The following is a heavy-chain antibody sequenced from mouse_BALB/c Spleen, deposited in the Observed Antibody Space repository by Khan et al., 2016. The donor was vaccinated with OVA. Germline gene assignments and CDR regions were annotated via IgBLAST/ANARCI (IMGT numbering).Heavy chain of an antibody. Sequence: VELVESGGGLVKPGGSLKLSCAASGFTFSSYAMSWVRQTPEKRLEWVATISSSGNYTYYPDSVTGRFTISRDNAKNTLYLQLSSLRSEDTAMYYCARPPITTVVATSYWFSDVWGAGTTVTVSS. CDR3: ARPPITTVVATSYWFSDV. CDR2: ISSSGNYT. V-gene: IGHV5-9-3*01. D-gene: IGHD1-1*01. CDR1: GFTFSSYA. J-gene: IGHJ1*01.